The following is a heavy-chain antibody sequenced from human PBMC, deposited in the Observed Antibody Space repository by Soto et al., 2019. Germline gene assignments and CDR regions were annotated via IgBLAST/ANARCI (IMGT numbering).Heavy chain of an antibody. CDR2: INHSGST. V-gene: IGHV4-34*01. J-gene: IGHJ6*03. CDR3: ARYSYYYYYMDV. D-gene: IGHD4-4*01. Sequence: PSETLSLTCAVYGGSFSGYYWSWIRQPPGKGLEWIGEINHSGSTTYNPSLKSRVTISVDTSKNQFSLKLSSVTAADTAVYYCARYSYYYYYMDVWGKGTTVTVSS. CDR1: GGSFSGYY.